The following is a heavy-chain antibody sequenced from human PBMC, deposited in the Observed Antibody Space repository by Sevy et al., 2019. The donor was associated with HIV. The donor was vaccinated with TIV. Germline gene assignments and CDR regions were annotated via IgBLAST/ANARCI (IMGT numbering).Heavy chain of an antibody. CDR2: ISYDGNNK. CDR3: ARDGSSGGLFLKDYYYLGMDV. Sequence: GESLKISCAASGFTFSSYAMHWVRQAPGKGLEWVAVISYDGNNKYADSVKGRFTISRDNSKNTLYLQMNSLRAEDTAVYYCARDGSSGGLFLKDYYYLGMDVWGQGTTVTVSS. J-gene: IGHJ6*02. CDR1: GFTFSSYA. D-gene: IGHD3-16*01. V-gene: IGHV3-30*03.